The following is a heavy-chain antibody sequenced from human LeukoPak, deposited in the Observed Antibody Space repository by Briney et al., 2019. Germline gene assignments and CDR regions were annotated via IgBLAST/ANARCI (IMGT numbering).Heavy chain of an antibody. V-gene: IGHV3-49*04. Sequence: SGGSLRLSCTASGFTFGDYAVSWVRQAPGKGLEWVGFIRSKAYGGTTEYAASVKGRLTISRDDSKSIAYLQMNSLKTEDTALYYCSRNYYVDPGGFFDYWGQGTLVTVSS. D-gene: IGHD3-22*01. CDR1: GFTFGDYA. CDR3: SRNYYVDPGGFFDY. CDR2: IRSKAYGGTT. J-gene: IGHJ4*02.